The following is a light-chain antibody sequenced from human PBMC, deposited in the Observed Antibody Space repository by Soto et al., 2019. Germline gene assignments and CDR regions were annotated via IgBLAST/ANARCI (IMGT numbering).Light chain of an antibody. CDR2: KAS. V-gene: IGKV1-5*03. CDR3: KQYNSYSYP. CDR1: QSISSW. J-gene: IGKJ2*01. Sequence: DIQMTQSPSTLSASVGDRVTITCRASQSISSWLAWYQQKPGKATKLLIYKASSLESGVPSRFSGSGSGTEFTLTTSSLQPDELATYYCKQYNSYSYPFGQGTKVDIX.